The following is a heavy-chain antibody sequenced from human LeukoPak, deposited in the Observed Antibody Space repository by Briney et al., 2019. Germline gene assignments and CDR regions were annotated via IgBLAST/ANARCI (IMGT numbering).Heavy chain of an antibody. V-gene: IGHV3-7*01. D-gene: IGHD1-14*01. J-gene: IGHJ4*02. CDR1: GFTFSTYW. Sequence: GGSLRLSCAASGFTFSTYWMSWVRQAPGKGLEWVANIHQGGSEKYYVDSVKGRFTISRDNAKNSLFLQMNSLRAEDTAVYYCARDGDQMYEVYDYWGLGTLVTVSS. CDR2: IHQGGSEK. CDR3: ARDGDQMYEVYDY.